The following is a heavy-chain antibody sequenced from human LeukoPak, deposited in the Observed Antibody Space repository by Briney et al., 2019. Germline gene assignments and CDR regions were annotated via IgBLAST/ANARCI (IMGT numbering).Heavy chain of an antibody. D-gene: IGHD3-22*01. V-gene: IGHV4-61*02. J-gene: IGHJ4*02. CDR1: GGSISSGSYY. CDR2: IYTSGST. CDR3: ARVDYYDRVDY. Sequence: SQTLSLTCTVSGGSISSGSYYWSWIRQPAGKGLEWIGRIYTSGSTNYNPSLKSQVTISVDTSKNQFSLKLSSVTAADTAVYYCARVDYYDRVDYWGQGTLVTVSS.